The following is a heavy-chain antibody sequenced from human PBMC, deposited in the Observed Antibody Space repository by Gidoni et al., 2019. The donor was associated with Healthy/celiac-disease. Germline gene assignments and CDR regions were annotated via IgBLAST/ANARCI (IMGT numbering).Heavy chain of an antibody. CDR3: ARGPGYCTGGVCYLVPLYYYYGMDV. J-gene: IGHJ6*02. Sequence: QVQLVQSGAEVKKPGASVKVSCTASGYTFTSYGISWVRQAPGQGLEWIGWISAYNGNTNYAQKLQGRVTMTTDTSTSTAYMELRSLRSDDTAVYYCARGPGYCTGGVCYLVPLYYYYGMDVWGQGTTVTVSS. CDR1: GYTFTSYG. D-gene: IGHD2-8*02. V-gene: IGHV1-18*01. CDR2: ISAYNGNT.